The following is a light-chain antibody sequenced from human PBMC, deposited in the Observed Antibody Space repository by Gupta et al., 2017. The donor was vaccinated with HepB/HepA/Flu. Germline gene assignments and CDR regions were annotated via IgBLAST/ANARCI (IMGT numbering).Light chain of an antibody. CDR2: KVS. CDR3: MQGTHWKT. V-gene: IGKV2-30*01. J-gene: IGKJ1*01. Sequence: DVVLTQAPLYLTVTLGQPASISCRSSQSLVYSDGNTYLNWFHQRPGQPPRRLIFKVSNRDSGVSGRFSGSGSVTYFTLTISRGEAEDVGLYYCMQGTHWKTFGQGTKVEIK. CDR1: QSLVYSDGNTY.